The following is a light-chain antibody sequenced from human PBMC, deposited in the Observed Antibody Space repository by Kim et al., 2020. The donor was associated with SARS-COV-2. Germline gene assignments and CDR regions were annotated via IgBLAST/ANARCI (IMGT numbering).Light chain of an antibody. J-gene: IGLJ1*01. CDR1: SSNSGAGYD. CDR2: GNS. Sequence: VTITCTGSSSNSGAGYDVHWYQQHPGTAPQLLIYGNSNRPSGVPDRFSGSKSGTSASLAITGLQAEDEADYYCQSYDSSLSGSGVFGTGTKVTVL. V-gene: IGLV1-40*01. CDR3: QSYDSSLSGSGV.